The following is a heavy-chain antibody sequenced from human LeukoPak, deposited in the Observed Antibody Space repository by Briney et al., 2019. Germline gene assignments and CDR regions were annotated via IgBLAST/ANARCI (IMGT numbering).Heavy chain of an antibody. J-gene: IGHJ6*03. CDR2: IYSGGST. Sequence: GESLKISCKASGYNFTSYWIGWVRQAPGKGLEWVSIIYSGGSTYYADSVKGRFTISRDNSKNTLYFQMNSLRAEDTAVYYCARAPYGNYYYYYMDVWGKGTTVTVSS. CDR1: GYNFTSYW. D-gene: IGHD3-10*01. CDR3: ARAPYGNYYYYYMDV. V-gene: IGHV3-53*01.